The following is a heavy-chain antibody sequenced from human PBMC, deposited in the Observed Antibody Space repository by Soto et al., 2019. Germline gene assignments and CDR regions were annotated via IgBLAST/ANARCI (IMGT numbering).Heavy chain of an antibody. V-gene: IGHV3-30-3*01. J-gene: IGHJ6*02. CDR1: GFTFSSYA. Sequence: QVQLVESGGGVVQPGRSLRLSCAASGFTFSSYAMHWVRQAPGKGLEWVAVISYDGSNKYYADSVKGRFTISRDNSKNTLYLQMDSPSAEETAVYYCASHSSGWYALPHYYYGMDVWGQGTTVTVSS. CDR3: ASHSSGWYALPHYYYGMDV. CDR2: ISYDGSNK. D-gene: IGHD6-19*01.